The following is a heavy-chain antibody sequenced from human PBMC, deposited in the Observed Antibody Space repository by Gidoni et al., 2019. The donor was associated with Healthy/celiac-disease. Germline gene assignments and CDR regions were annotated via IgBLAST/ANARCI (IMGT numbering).Heavy chain of an antibody. CDR3: ARTLVGCSSTSCSDY. D-gene: IGHD2-2*01. CDR2: IYGGGST. Sequence: EVQLVESGGGLVQPGGSLRLSCAASGFTVSSNYMSWVRQAPGKGLEWVSVIYGGGSTYYADSVKGRFTISRDNSKNTLYLQMNSLRAEDTAVYYCARTLVGCSSTSCSDYWGQGTLVTVSS. V-gene: IGHV3-66*02. CDR1: GFTVSSNY. J-gene: IGHJ4*02.